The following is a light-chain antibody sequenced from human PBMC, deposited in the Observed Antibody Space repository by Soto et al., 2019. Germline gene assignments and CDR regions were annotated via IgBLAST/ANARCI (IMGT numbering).Light chain of an antibody. Sequence: DIVMTQSPATLSVSPGERATLSCGASQSVSSNLAWYQQKPGQAPRLLIYGASSRATGIPDRFSGSRSGAEFTLTINSLQSEDFAVYYCQPYNNWPLTFGGGTKVDIK. CDR1: QSVSSN. CDR3: QPYNNWPLT. V-gene: IGKV3D-15*01. J-gene: IGKJ4*01. CDR2: GAS.